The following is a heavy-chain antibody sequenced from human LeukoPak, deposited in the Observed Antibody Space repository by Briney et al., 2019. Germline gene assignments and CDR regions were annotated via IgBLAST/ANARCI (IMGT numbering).Heavy chain of an antibody. D-gene: IGHD4-17*01. J-gene: IGHJ4*02. CDR1: GYSFTDYW. Sequence: GESLKISCQGSGYSFTDYWIAWVRQKPGKGLEWMGIIYPGDSDTKYSPSFQGQVTISADKSISTAYLQWSSLKASDTAVYYCARHGGAYGDYNFDYWGQGTLVTVSS. CDR3: ARHGGAYGDYNFDY. V-gene: IGHV5-51*01. CDR2: IYPGDSDT.